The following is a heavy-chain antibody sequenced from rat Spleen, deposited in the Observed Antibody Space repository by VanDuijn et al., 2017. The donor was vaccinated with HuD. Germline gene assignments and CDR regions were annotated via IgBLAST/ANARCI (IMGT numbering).Heavy chain of an antibody. CDR3: TQQLGDWFAY. Sequence: EVQLVESGGGLVQPGRSLKLSCAASGFTFRNYYMAWARQAPTKGLEWVAYISTGGGSTYYRDSVKGRFTISRDNAKNTLYLQMDSLRSEDTATYYCTQQLGDWFAYWGQGTLVTVSS. D-gene: IGHD1-10*01. V-gene: IGHV5-27*01. CDR1: GFTFRNYY. J-gene: IGHJ3*01. CDR2: ISTGGGST.